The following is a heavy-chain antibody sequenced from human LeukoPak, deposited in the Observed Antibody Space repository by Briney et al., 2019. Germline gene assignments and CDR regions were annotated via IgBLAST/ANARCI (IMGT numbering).Heavy chain of an antibody. D-gene: IGHD6-19*01. CDR2: ISSSSSTI. CDR3: AREGRYSSGWYDDYFDY. Sequence: GGSLRLSCAASGFTFSSYSMNWVRQAPGKGLEWVSYISSSSSTIYYADSVKGRFTISRDNAKNSLYLQMNSLRAEDTAVYYCAREGRYSSGWYDDYFDYWGQGTLVTVSS. CDR1: GFTFSSYS. V-gene: IGHV3-48*04. J-gene: IGHJ4*02.